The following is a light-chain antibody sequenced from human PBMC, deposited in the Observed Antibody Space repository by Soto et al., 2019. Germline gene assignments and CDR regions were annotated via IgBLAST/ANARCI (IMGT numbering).Light chain of an antibody. CDR3: QQRSNWPST. CDR1: QSVSSY. Sequence: EIVLTQSPATLSLSPGERAALSCRASQSVSSYLAWYQQKPGQAPRLLIYDASKRALGFPARFTGSGSGTDFTLTVSSLEPEDFAVYFCQQRSNWPSTFGGGTKVEI. V-gene: IGKV3-11*01. CDR2: DAS. J-gene: IGKJ4*01.